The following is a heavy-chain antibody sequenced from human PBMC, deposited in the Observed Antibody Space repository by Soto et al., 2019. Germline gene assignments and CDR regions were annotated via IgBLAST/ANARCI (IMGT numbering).Heavy chain of an antibody. V-gene: IGHV3-21*01. J-gene: IGHJ3*02. CDR3: ARDDLRFGELGAFDI. Sequence: GGSLRLSCAASGFTFSSYSMNWVRQAPGKGLEWVSSISSSSSYIYYADSVKGRFTISRDNAKNSLYLQMNSLRAEDTAVYYCARDDLRFGELGAFDIWGQGTMVTVSS. CDR2: ISSSSSYI. CDR1: GFTFSSYS. D-gene: IGHD3-10*01.